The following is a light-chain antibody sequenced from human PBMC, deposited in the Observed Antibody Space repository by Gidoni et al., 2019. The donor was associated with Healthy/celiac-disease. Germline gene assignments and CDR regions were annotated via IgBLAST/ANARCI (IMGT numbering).Light chain of an antibody. CDR3: QQYGNSPQT. CDR2: GAS. Sequence: EIVLTHSPGTLSLSPGERATLSCRASQSVSSSYVAWYQQKPGQAPRLLIYGASRRATGIPDRFSGSGSGTDFTLTISRLEPEDIAVYYCQQYGNSPQTFGQGTKLEIK. V-gene: IGKV3-20*01. CDR1: QSVSSSY. J-gene: IGKJ2*01.